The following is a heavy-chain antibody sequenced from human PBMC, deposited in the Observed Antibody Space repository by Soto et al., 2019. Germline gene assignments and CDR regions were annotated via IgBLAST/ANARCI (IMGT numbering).Heavy chain of an antibody. Sequence: SETLSLSCTVSGGSISRYCWNWIRQPPGKGLEWIGYIYYSGSTNYNPSLKSRVTISVDRSKNQFSLKVSSVTAADTAVYYCARHFSVDYFDYWGQGALVTVSS. J-gene: IGHJ4*02. V-gene: IGHV4-59*08. CDR2: IYYSGST. CDR3: ARHFSVDYFDY. CDR1: GGSISRYC.